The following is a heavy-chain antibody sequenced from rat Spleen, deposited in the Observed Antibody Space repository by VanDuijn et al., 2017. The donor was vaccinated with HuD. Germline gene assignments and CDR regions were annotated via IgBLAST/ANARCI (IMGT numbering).Heavy chain of an antibody. D-gene: IGHD5-1*01. J-gene: IGHJ2*01. CDR1: GFTFNNHW. Sequence: EVQLVESGGGLVQPGRSLKLSCVASGFTFNNHWMSWIRQAPGKGLEWVASITNTGGDIYYSDSVKGRFTISRDNAQNTLYLQMNSLRSEDTATYYCANNWELYYWGQGVMVTVSS. CDR2: ITNTGGDI. V-gene: IGHV5-31*01. CDR3: ANNWELYY.